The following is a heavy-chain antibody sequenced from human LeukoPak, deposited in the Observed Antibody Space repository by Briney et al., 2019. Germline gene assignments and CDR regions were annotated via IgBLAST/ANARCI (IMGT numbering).Heavy chain of an antibody. D-gene: IGHD2-2*03. CDR2: IREDGSKK. V-gene: IGHV3-7*01. Sequence: PGGSLRLSCAASGFTFSSYGMRWVRQAPGKGLEWGANIREDGSKKYYEDSVKGGFTISRDNPKNTRNLRMNSLGAEDTAMDYCARACWITLSWFDYWGQGTLVTVSS. CDR1: GFTFSSYG. J-gene: IGHJ4*02. CDR3: ARACWITLSWFDY.